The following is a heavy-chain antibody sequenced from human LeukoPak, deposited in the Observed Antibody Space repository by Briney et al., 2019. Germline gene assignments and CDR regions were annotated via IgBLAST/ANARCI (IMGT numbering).Heavy chain of an antibody. CDR1: GDSVTSSSYS. CDR2: IYYYGST. CDR3: ARLSTWNDGVDAFDI. D-gene: IGHD1-1*01. J-gene: IGHJ3*02. V-gene: IGHV4-39*07. Sequence: SETLSLTCTVSGDSVTSSSYSWGWIRQSPGKGLEWSGTIYYYGSTNYNPSLKSRITLSVDTSKNQFSLNLSSVTAADTAVFYCARLSTWNDGVDAFDIWGQGTMVTVSS.